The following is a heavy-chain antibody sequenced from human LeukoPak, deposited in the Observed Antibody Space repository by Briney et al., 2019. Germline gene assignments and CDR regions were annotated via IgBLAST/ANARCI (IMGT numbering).Heavy chain of an antibody. CDR2: IRYDGSNK. D-gene: IGHD6-19*01. CDR1: GFTFSSYG. J-gene: IGHJ4*02. CDR3: AKQKGQWLGTKFDY. V-gene: IGHV3-30*02. Sequence: GGSLRLSCAASGFTFSSYGMHWVRQAPGKGLEWVAFIRYDGSNKYYADSVKGRFTISRDNSKNTLYLQMNSLRAEDTAVYYCAKQKGQWLGTKFDYWGQGTLVTVSS.